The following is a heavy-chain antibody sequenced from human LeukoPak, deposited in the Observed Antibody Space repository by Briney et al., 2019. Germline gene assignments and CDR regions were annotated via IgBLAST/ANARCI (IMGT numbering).Heavy chain of an antibody. Sequence: SETLSLTCTVSGGSIGSGGYYWSWIRQPPGKGLEWIGYTYHSGSTYYNPSLKSRVTISVDRSKNQFSLKLSSVTAADTAVYYCARGTQYSTGWSASRFDYWGQGTLVTVSS. D-gene: IGHD6-19*01. V-gene: IGHV4-30-2*01. CDR3: ARGTQYSTGWSASRFDY. CDR2: TYHSGST. CDR1: GGSIGSGGYY. J-gene: IGHJ4*02.